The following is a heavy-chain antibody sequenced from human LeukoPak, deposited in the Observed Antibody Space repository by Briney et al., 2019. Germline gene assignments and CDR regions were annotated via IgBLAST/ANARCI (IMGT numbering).Heavy chain of an antibody. V-gene: IGHV3-15*01. CDR3: LTDPQHTAPLAY. D-gene: IGHD5-18*01. J-gene: IGHJ4*02. Sequence: GGSLRLSCAASGFTFSSAWMSWVRQAPGKGLEWLGRIKSKTDGGATDYAAPVIGRFTISRDDSKNTLYLQMNSLKTEDTAVYYFLTDPQHTAPLAYWGQGTLVTVSS. CDR1: GFTFSSAW. CDR2: IKSKTDGGAT.